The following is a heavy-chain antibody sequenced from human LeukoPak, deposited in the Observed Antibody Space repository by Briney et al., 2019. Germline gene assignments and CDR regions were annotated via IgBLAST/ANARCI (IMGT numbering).Heavy chain of an antibody. CDR1: GYTFTSYD. CDR2: MNPNSGNT. CDR3: TISGYSGSYDAFDI. V-gene: IGHV1-8*01. J-gene: IGHJ3*02. Sequence: ASVKVSCKASGYTFTSYDINWVRQATGQGLEWMGWMNPNSGNTGYAQKFQGKVTMTRNTSINTAYMELSSLRSEDTAVYYCTISGYSGSYDAFDIWGQGTMVTVSS. D-gene: IGHD1-26*01.